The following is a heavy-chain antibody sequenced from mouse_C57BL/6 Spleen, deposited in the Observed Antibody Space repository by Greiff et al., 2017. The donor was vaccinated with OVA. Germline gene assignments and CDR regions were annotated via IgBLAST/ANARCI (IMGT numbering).Heavy chain of an antibody. D-gene: IGHD1-1*01. CDR3: ARDYGSSYRYFDV. CDR1: GYTFTSYW. V-gene: IGHV1-69*01. J-gene: IGHJ1*03. Sequence: QVQLQQPGAELVMPGASVKLSCKASGYTFTSYWMHWVKQRPGQGLEWIGEIDPSDSYTNYNQKFKGKATLTADKSSSTAYMQLSSLTSEDSAVYFCARDYGSSYRYFDVWGTGTTVTVSS. CDR2: IDPSDSYT.